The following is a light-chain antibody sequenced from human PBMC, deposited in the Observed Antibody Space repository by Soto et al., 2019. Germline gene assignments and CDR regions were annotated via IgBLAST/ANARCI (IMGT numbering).Light chain of an antibody. J-gene: IGKJ4*02. CDR1: QSIASW. Sequence: DMQMTQSPSTLSASVGDRVTITCRASQSIASWLAWYQQKPGKAPKLLISKASSLESGVPSRFSGSGSGTEFTLTIITLQPDDFASYYCQQYNFYPLTFGGGTKVDIK. CDR3: QQYNFYPLT. CDR2: KAS. V-gene: IGKV1-5*03.